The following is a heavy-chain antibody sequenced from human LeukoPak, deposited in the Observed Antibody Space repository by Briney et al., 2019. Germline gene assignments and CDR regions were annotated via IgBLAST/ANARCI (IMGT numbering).Heavy chain of an antibody. J-gene: IGHJ4*02. D-gene: IGHD4-17*01. CDR1: GFTFNSYW. CDR2: IKQDGSEK. CDR3: ARDRHDYGDYGGFDY. V-gene: IGHV3-7*05. Sequence: PGGSLRLSCAASGFTFNSYWMTWVRQVPGKGLEWVANIKQDGSEKYYVDSVKGRFTISRDNAKNSLYLQMNGLRAEDTAVYYCARDRHDYGDYGGFDYWGQGTLVTVSS.